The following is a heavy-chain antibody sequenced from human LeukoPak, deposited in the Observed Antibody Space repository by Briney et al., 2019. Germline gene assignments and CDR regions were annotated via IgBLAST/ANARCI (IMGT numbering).Heavy chain of an antibody. V-gene: IGHV3-53*05. D-gene: IGHD4-11*01. J-gene: IGHJ4*02. CDR1: GGSISSSSYY. Sequence: PSETLSLTCTVSGGSISSSSYYWGWVRQAPGKGLEWVSVIYGGGSTYYADSVKGRFTISRDNSKNTLYLQMNSLRAEDTAVYYCARDRSMRNSNYGSDYRGQGTLVTVSS. CDR2: IYGGGST. CDR3: ARDRSMRNSNYGSDY.